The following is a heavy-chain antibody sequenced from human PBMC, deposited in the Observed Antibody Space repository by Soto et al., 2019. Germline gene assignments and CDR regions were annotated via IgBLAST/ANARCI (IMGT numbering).Heavy chain of an antibody. CDR2: IIPIFGTA. CDR3: ARGYDYGGNSRGRYGMDV. CDR1: GGTFSSYA. J-gene: IGHJ6*02. V-gene: IGHV1-69*01. Sequence: QVQLVQSGAEVKKPGSSVKVSCKASGGTFSSYAISWVRQAPGQGLEWMGGIIPIFGTANYAQKFQGRVTITADESTSTAYMELSSLRSEDTAVYYCARGYDYGGNSRGRYGMDVWCQGTTVTVSS. D-gene: IGHD4-17*01.